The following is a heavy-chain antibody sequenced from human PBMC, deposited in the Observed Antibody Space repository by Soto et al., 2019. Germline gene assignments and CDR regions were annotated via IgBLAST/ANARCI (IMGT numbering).Heavy chain of an antibody. CDR2: ISSSGQTI. CDR3: VKEKSVLYSGYDAFDI. Sequence: EVQLVESGGGLVQPGGSLRLSCAASGFTFSSYEMDWVRQAPGKGPEWVAYISSSGQTIFYTDSVKGRFTISRDNAKNSLYLQMSSLRAEDTAVYYCVKEKSVLYSGYDAFDIWGQGTKVTVS. J-gene: IGHJ3*02. D-gene: IGHD5-12*01. CDR1: GFTFSSYE. V-gene: IGHV3-48*03.